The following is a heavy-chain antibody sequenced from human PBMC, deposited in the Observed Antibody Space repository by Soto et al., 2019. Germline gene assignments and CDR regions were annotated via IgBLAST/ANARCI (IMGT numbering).Heavy chain of an antibody. J-gene: IGHJ5*02. Sequence: TETLSLTSTVSGGSISSYDWSWIRQPAGKGLEWIGRIYTSGSTNYNPSLKSRVTMSVDTSKNQFSLKLSSVTAADTAVYYCARVRGEMATVAFDPWGQGTLVTVSS. CDR3: ARVRGEMATVAFDP. V-gene: IGHV4-4*07. CDR2: IYTSGST. D-gene: IGHD4-4*01. CDR1: GGSISSYD.